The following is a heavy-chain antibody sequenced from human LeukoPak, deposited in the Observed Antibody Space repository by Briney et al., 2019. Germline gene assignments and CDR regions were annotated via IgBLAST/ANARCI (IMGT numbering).Heavy chain of an antibody. V-gene: IGHV3-23*01. CDR2: ISGSGGST. Sequence: GGSLRLSCAASGFTFSSYAMSWVRQAPGKGLEWVSAISGSGGSTYYADSVKGRFTISRDNSKNTLYLQMNSLRAEDTAVYYCAKDGGAPYYDYVWGSYRYTGYFDYWGQGTLVTVSS. CDR1: GFTFSSYA. D-gene: IGHD3-16*02. CDR3: AKDGGAPYYDYVWGSYRYTGYFDY. J-gene: IGHJ4*02.